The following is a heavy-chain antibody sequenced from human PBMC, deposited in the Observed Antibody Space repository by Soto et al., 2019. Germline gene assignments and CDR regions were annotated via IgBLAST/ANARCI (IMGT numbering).Heavy chain of an antibody. CDR3: ARQIYDSDTGPNFQYYFDS. Sequence: PGESLKISCKGAGYSFAGYWITWVRQEPGKGLGWMGRIDPSDSQTYYSPSFRGHVTISVTKSITTVFLQWSSLRASDTAMYYCARQIYDSDTGPNFQYYFDSWGQGTPVPVSS. V-gene: IGHV5-10-1*01. CDR2: IDPSDSQT. D-gene: IGHD3-22*01. CDR1: GYSFAGYW. J-gene: IGHJ4*02.